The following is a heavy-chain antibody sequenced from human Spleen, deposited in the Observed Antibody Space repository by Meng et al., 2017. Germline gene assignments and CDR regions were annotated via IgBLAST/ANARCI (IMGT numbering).Heavy chain of an antibody. CDR1: GDSISSGEYF. J-gene: IGHJ4*02. CDR2: MDYRGST. Sequence: HLQELRQGLVQPSQTLSLTCTVSGDSISSGEYFWSWILQPPGKGLEWIGYMDYRGSTFYNPSLKSRVTISVDTSKNQFSLKLSSVTAADTAVYFCARGELLWDYWGQGTLVTVSS. D-gene: IGHD2-2*01. CDR3: ARGELLWDY. V-gene: IGHV4-30-4*01.